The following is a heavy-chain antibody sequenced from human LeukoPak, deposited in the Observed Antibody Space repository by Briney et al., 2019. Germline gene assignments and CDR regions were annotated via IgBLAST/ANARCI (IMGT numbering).Heavy chain of an antibody. D-gene: IGHD3-10*02. Sequence: GASVKVSCKASGYTFTGYYMHWVRQAPGQGLEWMGWINPNSGGTNYAQKFQGRVTMTRDTSISTAYMELSRLRSDDTAVYYCARDSPYYVDAFDTWGQGTMVTVSS. CDR1: GYTFTGYY. CDR3: ARDSPYYVDAFDT. J-gene: IGHJ3*02. V-gene: IGHV1-2*02. CDR2: INPNSGGT.